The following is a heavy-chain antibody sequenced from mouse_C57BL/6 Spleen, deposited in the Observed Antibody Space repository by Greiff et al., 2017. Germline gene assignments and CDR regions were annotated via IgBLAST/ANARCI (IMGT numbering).Heavy chain of an antibody. J-gene: IGHJ2*01. D-gene: IGHD1-1*02. Sequence: EVKLQESGPGLVKPSQSLSLTCSVTGYSITSGYYWNWIRQFPGNKLEWMGYISYDGSNNYNPSLKNRISITRDTSKNQFFLKLNSVTTEDTATYYCARGVANFDYWGQGTTLTVSS. V-gene: IGHV3-6*01. CDR3: ARGVANFDY. CDR1: GYSITSGYY. CDR2: ISYDGSN.